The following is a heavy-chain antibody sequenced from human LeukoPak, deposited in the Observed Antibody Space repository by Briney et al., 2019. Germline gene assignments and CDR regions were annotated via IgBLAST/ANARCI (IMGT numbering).Heavy chain of an antibody. D-gene: IGHD3-22*01. CDR3: ARGVYYYDSSGYHYAFDI. CDR2: IYYSGST. V-gene: IGHV4-39*07. J-gene: IGHJ3*02. Sequence: WVRQAPGKGLEWIGSIYYSGSTYYNPSLKSRVTISVDTSKNQFSLKLSSVTAADTAVYYCARGVYYYDSSGYHYAFDIWGQGTMVTVSS.